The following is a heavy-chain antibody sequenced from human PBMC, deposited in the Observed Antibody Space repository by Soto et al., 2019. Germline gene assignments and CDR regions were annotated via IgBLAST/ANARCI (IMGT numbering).Heavy chain of an antibody. CDR3: ARRYGGHFDY. J-gene: IGHJ4*02. D-gene: IGHD4-17*01. CDR2: IYYSGST. V-gene: IGHV4-59*08. CDR1: GGSISSYY. Sequence: QVQLQESGPGLVKPSETLSLTCTVSGGSISSYYWSWIRQPPGKGLEWIGYIYYSGSTNYNPSLKSRVTTSVDTSKTQFSLKLSSVTAADTAVYYCARRYGGHFDYWGQGTLVTVSS.